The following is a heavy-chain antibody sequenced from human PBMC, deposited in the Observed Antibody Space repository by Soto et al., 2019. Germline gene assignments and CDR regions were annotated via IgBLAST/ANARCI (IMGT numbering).Heavy chain of an antibody. CDR1: GFTFSSYA. Sequence: EVQLLESGGGLVQPGGSLRLSCAASGFTFSSYAMSWVREAPGKGLEWVSAISGSGGSTYYADSVKGRFTISRDNSKNTLYLQMNSLRAEDTAVYYCAKDQAVAGSYGMDVWGQGTTVTVSS. CDR3: AKDQAVAGSYGMDV. J-gene: IGHJ6*02. V-gene: IGHV3-23*01. D-gene: IGHD6-19*01. CDR2: ISGSGGST.